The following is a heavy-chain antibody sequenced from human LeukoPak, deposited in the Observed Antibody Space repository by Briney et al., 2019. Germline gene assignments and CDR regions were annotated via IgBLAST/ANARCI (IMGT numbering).Heavy chain of an antibody. J-gene: IGHJ4*02. CDR2: IIGSSGST. CDR1: GFSISNSA. CDR3: AKGAYDYIEMGYFDY. V-gene: IGHV3-23*01. D-gene: IGHD5-12*01. Sequence: GGSLRLSCAASGFSISNSAMSWVRQAPGKGLEWVSLIIGSSGSTFYADSVTGRFTISRDNSKNALFLQMNSLRAEDTAVYYCAKGAYDYIEMGYFDYWGQGTLVTVSS.